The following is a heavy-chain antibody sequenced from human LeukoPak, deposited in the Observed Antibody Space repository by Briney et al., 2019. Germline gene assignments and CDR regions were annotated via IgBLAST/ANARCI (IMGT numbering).Heavy chain of an antibody. D-gene: IGHD3-22*01. V-gene: IGHV1-8*01. Sequence: GASVKVSCKGSGYNFTIYDINWVRQATGQGPEWMGWMNPNTGSAGYPHKFQNRVTMTRNISISTAYLELTSLTSEDTAVYYCARGVRRFRTGDYESSGYFPSDHWGRGTLVTVSS. CDR2: MNPNTGSA. CDR1: GYNFTIYD. CDR3: ARGVRRFRTGDYESSGYFPSDH. J-gene: IGHJ4*02.